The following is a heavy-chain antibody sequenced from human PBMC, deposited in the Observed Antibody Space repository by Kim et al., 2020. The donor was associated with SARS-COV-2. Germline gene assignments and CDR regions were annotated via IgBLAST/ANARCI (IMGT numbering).Heavy chain of an antibody. J-gene: IGHJ4*02. CDR3: PREVDIGTGRFLDY. Sequence: ASVKVSCKASGYTFTGYYMHWVRQAPGQGLEWMGRINLNSGDTNYAQKFQGRVTMTRDTSISTAFMESSNLRSDDTPVYYCPREVDIGTGRFLDYWCQGT. CDR1: GYTFTGYY. CDR2: INLNSGDT. D-gene: IGHD3-10*01. V-gene: IGHV1-2*06.